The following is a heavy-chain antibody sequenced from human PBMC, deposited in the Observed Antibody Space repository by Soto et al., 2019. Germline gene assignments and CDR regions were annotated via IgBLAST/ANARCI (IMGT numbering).Heavy chain of an antibody. V-gene: IGHV2-5*02. CDR2: IYWDDDK. D-gene: IGHD1-1*01. J-gene: IGHJ4*03. CDR3: AHRLSGFNWNGGYFDY. CDR1: GFSLTSRPMG. Sequence: QITLKESGPTRVKPTQTLTLTCTFSGFSLTSRPMGVGWIRQPPGKALEWLVFIYWDDDKRYSPSLKNRLTISKNTSGNEVVLTITNMAPLDTATYYCAHRLSGFNWNGGYFDYWGQGAVVTVSS.